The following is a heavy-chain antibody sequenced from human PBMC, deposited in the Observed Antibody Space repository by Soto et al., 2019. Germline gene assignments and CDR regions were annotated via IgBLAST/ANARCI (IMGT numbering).Heavy chain of an antibody. CDR2: ISYDGSNK. CDR1: GFTFSSYA. J-gene: IGHJ4*02. CDR3: ARGSPNYDFWSGSWFDY. Sequence: GGSLRLSCAASGFTFSSYAMHWVRQAPGKGLEWVAVISYDGSNKYYADSVKGRFTTSRDNSKNTLYLQMNSLRAEDTAVYYCARGSPNYDFWSGSWFDYWGQGTLVTV. D-gene: IGHD3-3*01. V-gene: IGHV3-30-3*01.